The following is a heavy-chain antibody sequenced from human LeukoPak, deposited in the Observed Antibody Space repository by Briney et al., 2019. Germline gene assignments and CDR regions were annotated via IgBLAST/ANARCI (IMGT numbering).Heavy chain of an antibody. CDR1: GFTFSSYS. CDR3: ARDSKVVPADSASGHFDP. V-gene: IGHV3-21*01. J-gene: IGHJ5*02. CDR2: ISSSSSYI. D-gene: IGHD2-2*01. Sequence: GGSLRLSCAASGFTFSSYSMNWVRQAPGKGLEWVSSISSSSSYIYYADSVKGRFTISRDNAKNSLYLQMNSLRAEDTAVYYCARDSKVVPADSASGHFDPWGQGTLVTVSS.